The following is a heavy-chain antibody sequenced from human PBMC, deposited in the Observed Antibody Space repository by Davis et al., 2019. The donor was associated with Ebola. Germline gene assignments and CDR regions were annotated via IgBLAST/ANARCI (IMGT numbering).Heavy chain of an antibody. J-gene: IGHJ3*02. CDR2: ILDIEVT. D-gene: IGHD3-22*01. CDR1: GFTFSAYH. Sequence: PGGSLRLSCAASGFTFSAYHMNWVRQAPGKGLEWVAIILDIEVTYYADSVKGRFTISRDNSKSTLYLQMDSLRAEDTALYYCAKEPSSGYAFDIWGQGTMVTVSS. V-gene: IGHV3-23*01. CDR3: AKEPSSGYAFDI.